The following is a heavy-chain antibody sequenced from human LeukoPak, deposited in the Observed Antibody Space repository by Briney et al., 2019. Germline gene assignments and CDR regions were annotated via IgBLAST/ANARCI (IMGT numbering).Heavy chain of an antibody. CDR2: IYYSGST. J-gene: IGHJ4*02. CDR3: AGHHPRNTVDF. CDR1: GGSISSYY. Sequence: PSETLSLTCTVSGGSISSYYWSWIRQPPGKGLEWIGYIYYSGSTNYNPSLKSRVTISVETSKNQFSLKLSSVTAADTAVYYCAGHHPRNTVDFWGQGTLVTVSS. D-gene: IGHD2/OR15-2a*01. V-gene: IGHV4-59*08.